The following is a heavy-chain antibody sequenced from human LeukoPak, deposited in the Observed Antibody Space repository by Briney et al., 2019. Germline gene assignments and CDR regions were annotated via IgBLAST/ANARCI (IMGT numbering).Heavy chain of an antibody. J-gene: IGHJ5*02. CDR3: ARDQNIGFDP. V-gene: IGHV4-59*01. D-gene: IGHD2/OR15-2a*01. Sequence: SETQSLTCTVSGGSISSYYWSWIRQPPGKGLEWIGYIYYSGSTNYNPSLKSRVTISVDTSKNQFSLKLSSVTAADTAVYYCARDQNIGFDPWGQGTLVTVSS. CDR1: GGSISSYY. CDR2: IYYSGST.